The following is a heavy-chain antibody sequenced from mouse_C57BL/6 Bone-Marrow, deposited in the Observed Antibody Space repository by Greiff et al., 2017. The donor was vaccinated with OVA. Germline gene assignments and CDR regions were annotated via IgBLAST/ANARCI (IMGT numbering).Heavy chain of an antibody. V-gene: IGHV1-52*01. CDR2: IDPSDSET. D-gene: IGHD1-1*01. CDR3: ARFPYYYGSGDYAMAY. CDR1: GYTFTSYW. J-gene: IGHJ4*01. Sequence: QVQLQQPGAELVRPGSSVKLSCKASGYTFTSYWMHWVKQRPIQGLEWIGNIDPSDSETHYNQKFKDKATLTVDKSSSTAYMQLSSLTSEDSAVYFCARFPYYYGSGDYAMAYWGQGTSVTVSS.